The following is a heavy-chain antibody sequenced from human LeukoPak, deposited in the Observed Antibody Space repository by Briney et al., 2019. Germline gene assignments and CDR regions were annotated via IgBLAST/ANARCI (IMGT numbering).Heavy chain of an antibody. CDR3: AAQDVNWFDP. D-gene: IGHD2-15*01. CDR2: IYYSGST. CDR1: GGSISSGGYY. J-gene: IGHJ5*02. Sequence: SETLSLTCTVSGGSISSGGYYWSWIRQHPRKGLEWIGYIYYSGSTYYNPSLKSRVTISVDTSKNQFSLKLSSVTAADTAVYYCAAQDVNWFDPWGQGTLVTVSS. V-gene: IGHV4-31*03.